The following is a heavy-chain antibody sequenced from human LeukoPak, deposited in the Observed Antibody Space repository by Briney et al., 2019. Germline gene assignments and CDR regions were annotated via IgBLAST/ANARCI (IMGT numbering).Heavy chain of an antibody. CDR3: ARARIRSNYDFWSGYHAFDI. D-gene: IGHD3-3*01. Sequence: GGSLRLSCAASGFTVSSNYMSWVRQAPGKGLEWVSVIYSGGSTYYADSVKGRFTISRDNSKNTLYLQMNSLRAEDTAVYYCARARIRSNYDFWSGYHAFDIWGQGTMVTVSS. J-gene: IGHJ3*02. CDR2: IYSGGST. V-gene: IGHV3-53*01. CDR1: GFTVSSNY.